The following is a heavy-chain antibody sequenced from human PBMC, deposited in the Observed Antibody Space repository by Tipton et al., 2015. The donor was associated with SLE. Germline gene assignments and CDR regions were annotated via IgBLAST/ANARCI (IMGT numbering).Heavy chain of an antibody. CDR3: ARAVRGALYYFDY. Sequence: TLSLTCAVYGGSFSGYYWSWIRQPPGKGLEWIGYIYYSGSANYNPSLKSRVTISVDRSKNQFSLKLSSVTAADTAVYYCARAVRGALYYFDYWGQGTLVTVSS. V-gene: IGHV4-34*01. CDR2: IYYSGSA. J-gene: IGHJ4*02. CDR1: GGSFSGYY.